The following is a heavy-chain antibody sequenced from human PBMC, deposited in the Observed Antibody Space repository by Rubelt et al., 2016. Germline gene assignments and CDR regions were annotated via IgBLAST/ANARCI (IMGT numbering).Heavy chain of an antibody. CDR3: ARENNWIKNGMDV. V-gene: IGHV3-48*02. CDR1: GFTFSSYS. Sequence: EVQLVESGGGLVQPGGSLRLSCAASGFTFSSYSMNWVRQAPGKGLEWVSYISSSSSTIYYADSVKGGFTISRDNAKNSRYLQMNSPRDEDTAVYYCARENNWIKNGMDVWGQGTTVTVSS. J-gene: IGHJ6*02. D-gene: IGHD1/OR15-1a*01. CDR2: ISSSSSTI.